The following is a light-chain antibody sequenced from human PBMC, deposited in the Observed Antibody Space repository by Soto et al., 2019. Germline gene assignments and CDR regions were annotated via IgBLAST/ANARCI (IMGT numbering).Light chain of an antibody. J-gene: IGKJ4*01. CDR2: AAS. CDR3: QKYNSAPLT. Sequence: DIQMTQSPSSLSASVGDRVTITCRASQCIINYLAWYQQKPGKVPRLLIYAASTLQSGVPSRFSGSGSGTDFTLTISSLQPEDVATYYCQKYNSAPLTFGGRTEVDI. CDR1: QCIINY. V-gene: IGKV1-27*01.